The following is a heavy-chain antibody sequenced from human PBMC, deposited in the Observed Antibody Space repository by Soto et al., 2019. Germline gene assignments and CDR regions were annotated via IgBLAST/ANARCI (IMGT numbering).Heavy chain of an antibody. CDR3: ARDFEQQLVPSRLGYYYYYGMDV. CDR2: IWYDGSNK. V-gene: IGHV3-33*01. J-gene: IGHJ6*02. CDR1: GFTFSSYG. D-gene: IGHD6-13*01. Sequence: QVQLVESGGGVVQPGRSLRLSCAASGFTFSSYGMHWVRQAPGKGLEWVAVIWYDGSNKYYADSVKGRFTISRDNSKNTLYLQMNSLRAEDTAVYYCARDFEQQLVPSRLGYYYYYGMDVWGQGTTVTVSS.